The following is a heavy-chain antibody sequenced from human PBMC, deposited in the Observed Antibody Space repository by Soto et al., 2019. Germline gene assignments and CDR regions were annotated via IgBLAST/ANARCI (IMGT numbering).Heavy chain of an antibody. Sequence: QVQLVESGGGVVQPGRSLRLSCAASGFTFSSYGMHWVRQAPGKGLEWVAVISYDGSNKYYADSVKGRFTISRDNSKNTLYLQMNSLRAEDTAVYYCAKDSLTPSLLNIVVVPAAIYYYGMDVWGQGTTVTVS. CDR1: GFTFSSYG. CDR3: AKDSLTPSLLNIVVVPAAIYYYGMDV. V-gene: IGHV3-30*18. CDR2: ISYDGSNK. J-gene: IGHJ6*02. D-gene: IGHD2-2*01.